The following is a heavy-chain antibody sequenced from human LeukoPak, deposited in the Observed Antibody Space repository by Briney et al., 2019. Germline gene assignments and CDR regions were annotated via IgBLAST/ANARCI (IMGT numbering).Heavy chain of an antibody. V-gene: IGHV7-4-1*02. Sequence: ASVKVSCKASGYTFTSYAMNWVRQAPGQGLEWMGWINTNTGNPTHAQGFTGRFVFSLDTSVSTAYLQISSLKAEDTAVYYCARAIKGSPRYYDFWSGPYYYYYMDVWGKGTTVTVSS. CDR1: GYTFTSYA. CDR3: ARAIKGSPRYYDFWSGPYYYYYMDV. D-gene: IGHD3-3*01. J-gene: IGHJ6*03. CDR2: INTNTGNP.